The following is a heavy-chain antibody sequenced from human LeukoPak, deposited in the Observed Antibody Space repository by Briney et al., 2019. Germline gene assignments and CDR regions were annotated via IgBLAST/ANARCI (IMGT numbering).Heavy chain of an antibody. J-gene: IGHJ6*03. CDR3: AKQMVERPHYYYMDV. CDR2: IQVDESNK. D-gene: IGHD2-15*01. V-gene: IGHV3-30*02. Sequence: GGSLRLSCAVSGFICSSFGMHWVRQAPGRGLEWVAFIQVDESNKFYADSVKGRFTISRDNSKNTLFLQMNSLRPEDTALYYCAKQMVERPHYYYMDVWGKGTTVTVSS. CDR1: GFICSSFG.